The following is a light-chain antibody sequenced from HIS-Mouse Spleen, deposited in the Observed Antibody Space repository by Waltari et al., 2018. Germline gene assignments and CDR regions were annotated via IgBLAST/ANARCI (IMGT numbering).Light chain of an antibody. J-gene: IGLJ2*01. Sequence: QSALTQPASVSGSPGQSITISCTGTSSDVGSYNLVSWYQQPPGKAPKLMIYEGSKRPSGVSNRFSGSKSGNTASLTISGHQAEDEADYYCCSYAGSVVFGGGTKLTVL. V-gene: IGLV2-23*01. CDR2: EGS. CDR3: CSYAGSVV. CDR1: SSDVGSYNL.